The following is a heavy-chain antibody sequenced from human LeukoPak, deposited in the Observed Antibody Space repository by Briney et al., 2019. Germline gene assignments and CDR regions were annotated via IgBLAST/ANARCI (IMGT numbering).Heavy chain of an antibody. J-gene: IGHJ4*02. CDR2: ISTYNNNT. Sequence: ASVRVSCKASGYTFTNYGISWVRQAPGQGLEWMGWISTYNNNTDYAQRLQGRVTMTTDTSTSTAYMELRSLRSDDTAVYYCARGDGDYGYWGQGTLVTVSS. CDR1: GYTFTNYG. V-gene: IGHV1-18*01. CDR3: ARGDGDYGY. D-gene: IGHD4-17*01.